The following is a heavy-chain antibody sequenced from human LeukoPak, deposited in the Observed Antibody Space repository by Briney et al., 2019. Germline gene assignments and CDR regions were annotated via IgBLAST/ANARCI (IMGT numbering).Heavy chain of an antibody. J-gene: IGHJ4*02. Sequence: PGGSLRLSCAASGFTFSSYAMSWVRQAPGKGLEWVSSISGSGGGTYYADSVKGRFTIFRDNSKNTLYLQMNSLRAEDTAVYYCARDPVSGWTKPAYFDYWGQGTLVTVSS. V-gene: IGHV3-23*01. D-gene: IGHD6-19*01. CDR3: ARDPVSGWTKPAYFDY. CDR1: GFTFSSYA. CDR2: ISGSGGGT.